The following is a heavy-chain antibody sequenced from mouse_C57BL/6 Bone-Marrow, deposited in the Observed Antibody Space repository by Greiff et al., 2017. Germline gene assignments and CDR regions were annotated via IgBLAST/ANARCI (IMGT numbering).Heavy chain of an antibody. CDR3: AREGITTVVVGAYYFDY. J-gene: IGHJ2*01. CDR2: IDPSDSYT. CDR1: GYTFTSYW. D-gene: IGHD1-1*01. Sequence: VQLQQPGAELVKPGASVKLSCKASGYTFTSYWMQWVKQRPGQGLEWIGEIDPSDSYTNYNQKFKGKATLTVDTSSSTAYMQLSSLTSEDSAVYYCAREGITTVVVGAYYFDYWGQGTTLTVSS. V-gene: IGHV1-50*01.